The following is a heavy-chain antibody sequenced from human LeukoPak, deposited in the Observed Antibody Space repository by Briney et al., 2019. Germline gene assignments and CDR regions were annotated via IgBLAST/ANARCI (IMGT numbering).Heavy chain of an antibody. Sequence: GGSLRLSCAASGFTFSIYDMHWVRQAPGKGLEWVAVIWYGGNDKYYADSVKGRFTISRDNSKNVLYLQMNSLRAEDTAVYYCAYGGKSDRFDYWGQGTLVTVSS. J-gene: IGHJ4*02. D-gene: IGHD4-23*01. CDR2: IWYGGNDK. V-gene: IGHV3-33*08. CDR1: GFTFSIYD. CDR3: AYGGKSDRFDY.